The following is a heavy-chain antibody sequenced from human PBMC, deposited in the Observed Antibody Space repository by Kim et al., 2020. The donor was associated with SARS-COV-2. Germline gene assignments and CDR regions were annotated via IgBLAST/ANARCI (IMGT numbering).Heavy chain of an antibody. CDR1: GFTFSSYG. J-gene: IGHJ4*02. D-gene: IGHD3-10*01. CDR3: AKVGSMVRGVINSFFDY. V-gene: IGHV3-30*18. CDR2: ISYDGSNK. Sequence: GGSLRLSCAASGFTFSSYGMHWVRQAPGKGLEWVAVISYDGSNKYYADSVKGRFTISRDNSKNTLYLQMNSLRAEDTAVYYCAKVGSMVRGVINSFFDYWGQGTLVTVSS.